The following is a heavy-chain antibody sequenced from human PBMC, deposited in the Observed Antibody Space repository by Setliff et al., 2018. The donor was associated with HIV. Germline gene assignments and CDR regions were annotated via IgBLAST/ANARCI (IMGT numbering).Heavy chain of an antibody. CDR1: GYDFTTNW. Sequence: TGESLTISCKTSGYDFTTNWVGWVRQMPGKGLEWMGIIRPADSDTRVNPSFQGHVTISADKSISTTYLQWSSLRASDTAMYYCARVFSAGWFDSWGQGTSVTVSS. CDR3: ARVFSAGWFDS. D-gene: IGHD6-13*01. V-gene: IGHV5-51*01. CDR2: IRPADSDT. J-gene: IGHJ5*01.